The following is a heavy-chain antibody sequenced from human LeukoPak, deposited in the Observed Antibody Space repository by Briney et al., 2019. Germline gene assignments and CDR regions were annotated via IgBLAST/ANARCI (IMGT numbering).Heavy chain of an antibody. CDR3: AKDIYGSGSSVFDI. CDR1: GFTVSSNY. J-gene: IGHJ3*02. D-gene: IGHD3-10*01. Sequence: GGSLRLSCAASGFTVSSNYMSWVRQAPGKGLEWVSAISGSGGSTYYADSVKGRFTISRDNSKNTLYLQMNSLRAEDTAVYYCAKDIYGSGSSVFDIWGQGTMVTVSS. V-gene: IGHV3-23*01. CDR2: ISGSGGST.